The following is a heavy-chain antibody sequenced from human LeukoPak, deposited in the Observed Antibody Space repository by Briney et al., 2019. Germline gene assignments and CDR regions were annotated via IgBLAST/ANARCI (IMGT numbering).Heavy chain of an antibody. CDR1: GFTFSSYS. V-gene: IGHV3-48*01. J-gene: IGHJ6*03. CDR2: ISSSSSTI. D-gene: IGHD3-10*01. Sequence: SGGSLRLSCAASGFTFSSYSMNWVRQAPGKGLEWVSYISSSSSTIYYADSVKGRLTISRDNAKNSLYLQMNSLRAEDTAVYYCAREELLWFGELLNYYYYYMDVWGKGTTVTVSS. CDR3: AREELLWFGELLNYYYYYMDV.